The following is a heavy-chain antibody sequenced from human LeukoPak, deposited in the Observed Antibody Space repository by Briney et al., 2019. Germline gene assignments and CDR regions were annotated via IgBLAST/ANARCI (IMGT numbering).Heavy chain of an antibody. Sequence: GGSLRLSCAASGFTVSSYNMNWVRQAPGKWLEWGSFITSSSSYIYYADSGKGRFTISRDNAKNSLYLQMNSLRAEDTAVYYCARDPYSGRYGDYYYYYMDVWGKGTTVTISS. V-gene: IGHV3-21*01. CDR1: GFTVSSYN. D-gene: IGHD1-26*01. J-gene: IGHJ6*03. CDR3: ARDPYSGRYGDYYYYYMDV. CDR2: ITSSSSYI.